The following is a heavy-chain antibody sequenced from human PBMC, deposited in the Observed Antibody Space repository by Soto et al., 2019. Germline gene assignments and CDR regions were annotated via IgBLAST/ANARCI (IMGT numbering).Heavy chain of an antibody. CDR3: ARGSVHSGYDY. Sequence: SETLSLTCTVSGGSISSYYWSWIRQPPGKGLEWIGYIYYSGSTNYNPSIKSRVTISVDTSKNQFSLKLSSVTAADTAVYYCARGSVHSGYDYWGQGTLVTVSS. CDR2: IYYSGST. V-gene: IGHV4-59*01. J-gene: IGHJ4*02. D-gene: IGHD3-22*01. CDR1: GGSISSYY.